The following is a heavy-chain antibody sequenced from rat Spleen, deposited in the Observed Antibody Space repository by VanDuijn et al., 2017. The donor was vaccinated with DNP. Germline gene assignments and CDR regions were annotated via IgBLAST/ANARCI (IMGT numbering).Heavy chain of an antibody. D-gene: IGHD4-3*01. J-gene: IGHJ2*01. CDR2: ITSSGSDT. Sequence: EVQLVETGGGLVQPGRSLKLSCVASGFTFSSYWMFWVRQAPGKGLEWVASITSSGSDTYYPDSVKGRFTISRDNAKSTLYLQMNSLRSEDMATYYCVRWNSGHFDYWGQGVMVTVSS. CDR1: GFTFSSYW. V-gene: IGHV5-31*01. CDR3: VRWNSGHFDY.